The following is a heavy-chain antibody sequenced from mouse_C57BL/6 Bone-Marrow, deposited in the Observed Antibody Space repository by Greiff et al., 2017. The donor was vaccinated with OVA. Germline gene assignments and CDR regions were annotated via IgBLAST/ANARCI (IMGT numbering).Heavy chain of an antibody. J-gene: IGHJ4*01. CDR3: VRHCGYSYAMDY. Sequence: EVQLVESGGGLVQPKGSLKLSCAASGFSFNTYAMNWVRQAPGKGLEWVARIRSKSNNYATYYADSVKDRFTISRDDSESMLYLQMNNLKTEDTAMYYCVRHCGYSYAMDYWGQGTSVTVSS. CDR1: GFSFNTYA. D-gene: IGHD2-3*01. V-gene: IGHV10-1*01. CDR2: IRSKSNNYAT.